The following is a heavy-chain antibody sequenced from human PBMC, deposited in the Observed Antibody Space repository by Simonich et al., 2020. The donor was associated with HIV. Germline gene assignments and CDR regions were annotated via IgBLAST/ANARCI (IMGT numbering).Heavy chain of an antibody. D-gene: IGHD1-1*01. CDR1: GGSFSGYH. V-gene: IGHV4-34*01. Sequence: QVQLQQWGAGLLKPSETLSLTCAVYGGSFSGYHWSWIRQPPGKGLEWIGEINDSGSTNYNPPLKRRVTISVDTSKNQFSLKLTSVTAADTALYYCARESPVRDGYNYYYFHYYMDVWGKGTTVTVSS. CDR3: ARESPVRDGYNYYYFHYYMDV. J-gene: IGHJ6*03. CDR2: INDSGST.